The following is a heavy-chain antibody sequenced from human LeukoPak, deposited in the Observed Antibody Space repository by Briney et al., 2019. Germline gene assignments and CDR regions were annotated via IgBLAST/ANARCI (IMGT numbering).Heavy chain of an antibody. CDR3: AKGVWIQLWFYFDY. V-gene: IGHV3-9*01. CDR1: GFTFDDYA. J-gene: IGHJ4*02. Sequence: PGRSLRLSCAASGFTFDDYAMHWVRQAPGKGLEWVSGISWKSGSIGYADSVKGRFTISRDNAKNSLYLQMNSLRAEDTALYYCAKGVWIQLWFYFDYWGQGTLVTVSS. CDR2: ISWKSGSI. D-gene: IGHD5-18*01.